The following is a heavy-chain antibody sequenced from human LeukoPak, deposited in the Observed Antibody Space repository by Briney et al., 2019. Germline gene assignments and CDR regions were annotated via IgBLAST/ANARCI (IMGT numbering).Heavy chain of an antibody. D-gene: IGHD3-22*01. CDR3: ARDHRTESDGYYFVNELWYFDL. CDR2: INPTNEKT. CDR1: GFTFRNYG. J-gene: IGHJ2*01. V-gene: IGHV1-3*01. Sequence: ASVKVSCKASGFTFRNYGMHWVRQAPGQRLEWMGWINPTNEKTKYSEKFQGRVTISRDTGASTVYMELSSLRSEDTAIYYCARDHRTESDGYYFVNELWYFDLLGRGTLVSVSS.